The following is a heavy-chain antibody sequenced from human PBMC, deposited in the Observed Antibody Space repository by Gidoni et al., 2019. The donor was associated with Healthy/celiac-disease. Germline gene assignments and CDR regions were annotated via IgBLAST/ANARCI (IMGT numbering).Heavy chain of an antibody. CDR2: IIPILGIA. CDR1: GGPFSSYA. J-gene: IGHJ4*02. V-gene: IGHV1-69*04. D-gene: IGHD3-3*01. CDR3: AVGGVVIIGRGY. Sequence: QVQLVQSGAEVKKPGSSVKVSCKASGGPFSSYAISWVRQAPGQGLEWMGRIIPILGIANYAQKFQGRVKITADKSTSTAYMELSSLRSEDTAVYYCAVGGVVIIGRGYWGQGTLVTVSS.